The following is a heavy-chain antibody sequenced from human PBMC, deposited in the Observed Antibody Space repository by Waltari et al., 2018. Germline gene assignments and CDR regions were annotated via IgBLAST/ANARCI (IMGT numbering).Heavy chain of an antibody. Sequence: QVQLQQWGAGQLQPSETLSLTCAVYGVPFSGYYWGWIRHPPGKGLEWIGEINHNGNINRNPSLRSRLTMLIDTSKSQFALKLNSVTAADTGVYYCVRLEDCTGPGGNCYSADSFAMDVWGQGTMVTVSS. V-gene: IGHV4-34*02. CDR3: VRLEDCTGPGGNCYSADSFAMDV. CDR2: INHNGNI. J-gene: IGHJ6*02. CDR1: GVPFSGYY. D-gene: IGHD2-15*01.